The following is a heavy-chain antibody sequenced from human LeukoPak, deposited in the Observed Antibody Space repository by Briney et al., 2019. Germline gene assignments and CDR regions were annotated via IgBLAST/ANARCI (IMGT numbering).Heavy chain of an antibody. Sequence: SETLSLTCAVYGGSFSGYYWSWIRQPPGKGLEWIGEINHCGSTNYNPSLKSRVTISVDTSKNQFSLKLSSVTAADTAVYYCARGWGRNPEYFQHWGQGTLVTVSS. CDR3: ARGWGRNPEYFQH. V-gene: IGHV4-34*01. CDR1: GGSFSGYY. J-gene: IGHJ1*01. D-gene: IGHD3-16*01. CDR2: INHCGST.